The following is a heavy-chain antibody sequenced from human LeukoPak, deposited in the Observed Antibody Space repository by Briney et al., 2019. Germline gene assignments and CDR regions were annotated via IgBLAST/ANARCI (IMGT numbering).Heavy chain of an antibody. D-gene: IGHD3-3*01. CDR2: IYTSGST. CDR3: AREDARRTYYDIWSGYYDAFDI. CDR1: GGSISSGSYY. Sequence: PSQTLSLTCTVSGGSISSGSYYWSWIRQPAGKGLEWIGRIYTSGSTNYNPSLKSRVTISVDTSKNRFSLKLSSVTAADTAVYYCAREDARRTYYDIWSGYYDAFDIWGQGTMVTVSS. V-gene: IGHV4-61*02. J-gene: IGHJ3*02.